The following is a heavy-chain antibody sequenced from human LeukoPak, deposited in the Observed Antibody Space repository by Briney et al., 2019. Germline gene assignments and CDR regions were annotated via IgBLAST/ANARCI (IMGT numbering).Heavy chain of an antibody. D-gene: IGHD2-21*02. Sequence: SETLSLTCAVYGGSFSGYYWSWIRQSPGKGLEWIGEINHTGSTNYNPSLKSRVTISVDTSKNQFSLKLSSVTAADTAVYYCASGLAYCGGDCFQHWGQGTLVTV. CDR1: GGSFSGYY. V-gene: IGHV4-34*01. CDR3: ASGLAYCGGDCFQH. J-gene: IGHJ1*01. CDR2: INHTGST.